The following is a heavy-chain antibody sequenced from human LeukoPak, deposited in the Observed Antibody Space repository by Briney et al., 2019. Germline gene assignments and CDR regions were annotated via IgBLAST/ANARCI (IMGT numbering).Heavy chain of an antibody. CDR1: GYTFTSYD. CDR2: MNPNSGNT. CDR3: ARGPGDCSGGSCYDAFDI. Sequence: ASVKVSCKASGYTFTSYDINWVRQATGQGLEWMGWMNPNSGNTGYAQKFQGRVTMTRNTSISTAYMELSSLRSEDTAVYYCARGPGDCSGGSCYDAFDIWGQGTMVTVSS. J-gene: IGHJ3*02. D-gene: IGHD2-15*01. V-gene: IGHV1-8*01.